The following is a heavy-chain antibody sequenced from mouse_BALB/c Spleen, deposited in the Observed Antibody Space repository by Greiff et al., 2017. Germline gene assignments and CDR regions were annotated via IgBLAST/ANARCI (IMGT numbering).Heavy chain of an antibody. CDR2: IDPETGGT. D-gene: IGHD2-2*01. J-gene: IGHJ2*01. CDR1: GYTFTDYE. Sequence: VKLMESGAELVRPGASVTLSCKASGYTFTDYEMHWVKQTPVHGLEWIGAIDPETGGTAYNQKFKGKATLTADKSSSTAYMELRSLTSEDSAVYYCTREDWLRRFDYWGQGTTLTVSS. V-gene: IGHV1-15*01. CDR3: TREDWLRRFDY.